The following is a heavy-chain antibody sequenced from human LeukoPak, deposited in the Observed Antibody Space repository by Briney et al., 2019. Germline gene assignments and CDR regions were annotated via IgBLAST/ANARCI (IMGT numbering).Heavy chain of an antibody. CDR2: IYYSGST. CDR1: GGSISSDY. J-gene: IGHJ4*02. Sequence: SETLSLTCTVSGGSISSDYWSWIRQPPGKGLEWIGYIYYSGSTNYNPSLKSRVTISVDTSKNQFSLKLSSVTAADTAVYYCVRRFYFDYWGQGTLVTVSS. CDR3: VRRFYFDY. V-gene: IGHV4-59*08.